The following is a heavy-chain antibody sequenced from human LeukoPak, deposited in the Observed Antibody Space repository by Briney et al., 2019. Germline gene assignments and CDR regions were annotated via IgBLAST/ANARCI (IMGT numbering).Heavy chain of an antibody. J-gene: IGHJ4*02. CDR2: ISGNGYNT. CDR1: GFNLGNYA. D-gene: IGHD3-10*01. CDR3: AKGVRLWFAFYFDY. Sequence: GGSLRLSCAASGFNLGNYAMSWFRQAPGKGLEWVSAISGNGYNTYYADSVKGRFTISSESSGNTLSLQMHNLRAEDTAVYYCAKGVRLWFAFYFDYWGQATLVTVSS. V-gene: IGHV3-23*01.